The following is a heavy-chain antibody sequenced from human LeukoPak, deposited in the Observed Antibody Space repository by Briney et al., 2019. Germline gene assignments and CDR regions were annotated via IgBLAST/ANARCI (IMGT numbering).Heavy chain of an antibody. Sequence: LGGSLRLSCAASGITVSGGYMTWVRQAPGKGLEWVSGMSGSGGSIHYADSVKGRFTISRDNSKNTLYLQMNSLRAEDTAVYYCAKARGYCSGDTCYYFDYWGQGTLVTVSS. V-gene: IGHV3-23*01. J-gene: IGHJ4*02. CDR1: GITVSGGY. D-gene: IGHD2-15*01. CDR2: MSGSGGSI. CDR3: AKARGYCSGDTCYYFDY.